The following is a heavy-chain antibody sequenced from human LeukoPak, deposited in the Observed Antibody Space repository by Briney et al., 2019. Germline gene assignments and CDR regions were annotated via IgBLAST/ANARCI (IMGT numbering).Heavy chain of an antibody. CDR3: ASVVRGAFY. CDR2: INHSGST. J-gene: IGHJ4*02. V-gene: IGHV4-34*01. CDR1: GGSFSGYY. D-gene: IGHD3-10*01. Sequence: SETLSLTCAVYGGSFSGYYWSWFRQPPGKGLEWIGEINHSGSTNYNPSLKSRVTISVDTSKNQFSLKLSSVTAADTAVYYCASVVRGAFYWGQGTLVTVSS.